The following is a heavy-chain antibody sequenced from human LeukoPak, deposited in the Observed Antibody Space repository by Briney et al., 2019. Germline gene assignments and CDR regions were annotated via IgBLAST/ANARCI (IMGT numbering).Heavy chain of an antibody. CDR3: ARAPFYGTNSRGAFEI. J-gene: IGHJ3*02. CDR2: ISYSGST. V-gene: IGHV4-59*01. CDR1: GGSISSYY. Sequence: SETLSLTCTVSGGSISSYYWSWMRQPPGKGLEWIGYISYSGSTYYNPSLKSRLTISVDTSKNYFSLHLSSVTAADTAVYYCARAPFYGTNSRGAFEIWGQGTMDSVSS. D-gene: IGHD4-23*01.